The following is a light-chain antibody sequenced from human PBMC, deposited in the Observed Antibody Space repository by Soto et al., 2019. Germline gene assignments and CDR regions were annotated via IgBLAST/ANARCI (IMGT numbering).Light chain of an antibody. CDR3: QQYSNWTET. J-gene: IGKJ1*01. Sequence: EIGMTQFPATLTVSPGERASLSCRASQSISSNLAWYQQKPGQAPRLLIYDASTRATGIPARFSGSGSGTEFTLTISSLQSEDFAVYYCQQYSNWTETFGQGTKV. V-gene: IGKV3-15*01. CDR2: DAS. CDR1: QSISSN.